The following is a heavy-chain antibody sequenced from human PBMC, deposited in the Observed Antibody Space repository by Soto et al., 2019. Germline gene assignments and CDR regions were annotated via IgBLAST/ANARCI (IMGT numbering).Heavy chain of an antibody. CDR2: KNPNSGNT. D-gene: IGHD1-1*01. J-gene: IGHJ6*02. Sequence: QVQLVQSGAEVKKPWASVKVSCKASGYTFTSYDINWVRQATGQGLEWMGWKNPNSGNTGYAQKFQGRVTMTRNTSISTAYIELSSLRSADTAVYYCARERTGTTSMDVWGQGTTVTVSS. CDR3: ARERTGTTSMDV. V-gene: IGHV1-8*01. CDR1: GYTFTSYD.